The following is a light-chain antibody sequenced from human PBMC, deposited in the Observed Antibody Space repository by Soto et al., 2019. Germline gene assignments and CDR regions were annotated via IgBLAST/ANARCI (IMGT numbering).Light chain of an antibody. CDR1: QSVSSSY. Sequence: EIVLTQSPGTLSLSPGERATLSCRASQSVSSSYLAWYQQKPGQAPRLLIYDASNRATGIPARFSVSGSETDFTNTISCLEPEDLAIYYCQPRNNWPLFGGGTKVEIK. J-gene: IGKJ4*01. CDR3: QPRNNWPL. V-gene: IGKV3-11*01. CDR2: DAS.